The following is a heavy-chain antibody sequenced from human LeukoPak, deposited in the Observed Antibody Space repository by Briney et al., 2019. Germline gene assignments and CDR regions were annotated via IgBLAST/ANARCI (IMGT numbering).Heavy chain of an antibody. D-gene: IGHD2-21*02. CDR1: GGSISRGNW. CDR2: IYHSGNT. V-gene: IGHV4-4*02. J-gene: IGHJ4*02. Sequence: PSETLSLTCAVSGGSISRGNWWSWVRQPPGKGLEWIGEIYHSGNTNYNPSLESRVTISVDTSKNQFSLKLSSVTAADTAVYYCARGPPGGDSMEFDYWGQGTLVTVSS. CDR3: ARGPPGGDSMEFDY.